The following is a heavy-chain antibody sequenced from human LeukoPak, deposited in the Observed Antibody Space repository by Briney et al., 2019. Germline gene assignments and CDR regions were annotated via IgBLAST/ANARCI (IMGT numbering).Heavy chain of an antibody. J-gene: IGHJ4*02. CDR2: IWYDGSQK. D-gene: IGHD3-10*01. V-gene: IGHV3-33*01. CDR3: ARDLLLWFGELSGDSDY. CDR1: GFTFSSYG. Sequence: GGSLRLSCAASGFTFSSYGMHWVRQAPGKGLEWVADIWYDGSQKYYADSVKGRFTISRDNSKNTLPLQMNSLRAEDTAVYYCARDLLLWFGELSGDSDYWGQGTLVTVSS.